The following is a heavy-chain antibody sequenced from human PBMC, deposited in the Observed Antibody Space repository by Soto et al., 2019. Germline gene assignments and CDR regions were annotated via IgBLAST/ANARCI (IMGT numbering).Heavy chain of an antibody. V-gene: IGHV4-4*07. D-gene: IGHD4-17*01. J-gene: IGHJ4*02. CDR2: IHTSGSN. CDR3: VGVGYGRGFDF. Sequence: ASETLSLTCTVSGASIDTYYWTWIRQPAGKGLEWIGLIHTSGSNYYNPSLESLVTMSEDTSKNHVSLKLTSVTAADTAVYYCVGVGYGRGFDFWGQGTQVTVSS. CDR1: GASIDTYY.